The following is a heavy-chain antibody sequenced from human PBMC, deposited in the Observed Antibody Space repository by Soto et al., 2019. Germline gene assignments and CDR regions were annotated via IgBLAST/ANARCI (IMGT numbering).Heavy chain of an antibody. CDR2: INPNSGGT. D-gene: IGHD3-22*01. CDR3: ARDDRRFRHPTLGYYYYYGMDV. Sequence: GASVKVSCKASGYTFTSYAMHWVRQAPGQGLEWMELINPNSGGTNYAHMFQGWVTMTRDTSISTAYMELSRLSSDDTAVYYCARDDRRFRHPTLGYYYYYGMDVWGQGTTVTVSS. J-gene: IGHJ6*02. V-gene: IGHV1-2*04. CDR1: GYTFTSYA.